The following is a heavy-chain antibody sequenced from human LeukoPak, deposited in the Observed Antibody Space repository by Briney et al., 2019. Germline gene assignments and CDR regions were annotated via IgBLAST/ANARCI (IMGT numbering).Heavy chain of an antibody. J-gene: IGHJ4*02. CDR3: ARYGNNWSFDY. V-gene: IGHV4-59*08. D-gene: IGHD1-1*01. Sequence: SETLSLTCTVSGGSISSYYWSWIRQPPGKGLEWIGYINSSGSTDYNPSLKSRVTISVDTSKNHFSLKLSSVNAADTAVYYCARYGNNWSFDYWGQGTLVTVSS. CDR1: GGSISSYY. CDR2: INSSGST.